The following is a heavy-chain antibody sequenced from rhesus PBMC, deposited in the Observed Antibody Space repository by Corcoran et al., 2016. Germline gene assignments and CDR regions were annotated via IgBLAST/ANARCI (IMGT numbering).Heavy chain of an antibody. CDR1: GGSIISTY. J-gene: IGHJ2*01. V-gene: IGHV4S11*01. D-gene: IGHD2-33*01. Sequence: QVQLQESGPGLVNPSATLSLTCVVSGGSIISTYWCWIRQSPGQGLEWIGSVYGGIRRTNYHTAPKRRRTSAIDPAKKQVSLRLNSVTAADTAGYFCARYLRGGLWYLDLWGPGTPI. CDR3: ARYLRGGLWYLDL. CDR2: VYGGIRRT.